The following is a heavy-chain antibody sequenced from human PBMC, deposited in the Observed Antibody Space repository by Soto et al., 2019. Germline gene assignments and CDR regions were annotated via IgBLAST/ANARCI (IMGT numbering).Heavy chain of an antibody. CDR2: ISGSGGST. V-gene: IGHV3-23*01. CDR1: GFTFSSYA. J-gene: IGHJ4*02. D-gene: IGHD6-13*01. Sequence: GGSLRLSCAASGFTFSSYAMSWVRQAPGKGLEWVSAISGSGGSTYYADSVKGRFTISRDNSKNTLYLQMNSLRAEDTAVYYCASESYYSSRLDYFDYWGQGTLVTVSS. CDR3: ASESYYSSRLDYFDY.